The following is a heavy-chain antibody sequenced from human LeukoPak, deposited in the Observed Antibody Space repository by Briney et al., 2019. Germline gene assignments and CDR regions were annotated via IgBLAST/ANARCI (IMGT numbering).Heavy chain of an antibody. CDR1: GFTFSDYY. CDR2: ISSSGSTI. V-gene: IGHV3-11*01. Sequence: GGSLRLSCAPSGFTFSDYYMSWLRQAPGKGLEWVSYISSSGSTIYYADSVKGRFTISRDNAKNSLYLQMNSLRAEDTAVYYCASRSAAIPNMYYYYGMDVWGQGTTVTVSS. J-gene: IGHJ6*02. CDR3: ASRSAAIPNMYYYYGMDV. D-gene: IGHD2-2*02.